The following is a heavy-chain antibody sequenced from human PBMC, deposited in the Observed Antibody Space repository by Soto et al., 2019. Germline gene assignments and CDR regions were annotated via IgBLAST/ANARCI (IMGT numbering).Heavy chain of an antibody. Sequence: QVQLVESGGGVVQPGRSLRLSCAASGFTFSSYAMHWVRQAPGKGLEWVAVISYDGSNKYYADSVKGRFTISRDNYKNTLYLHMNSLRAEDTAVYYCARVRGRFLEWLSCDYWGQGTLVTVSS. CDR1: GFTFSSYA. J-gene: IGHJ4*02. CDR2: ISYDGSNK. V-gene: IGHV3-30-3*01. D-gene: IGHD3-3*01. CDR3: ARVRGRFLEWLSCDY.